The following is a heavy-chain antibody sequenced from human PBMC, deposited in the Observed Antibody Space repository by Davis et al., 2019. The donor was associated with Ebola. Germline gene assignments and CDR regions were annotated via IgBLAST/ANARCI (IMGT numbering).Heavy chain of an antibody. CDR3: ARLSNYYYYGMDV. CDR1: GGSFSGYY. V-gene: IGHV4-39*01. J-gene: IGHJ6*02. CDR2: IYYSGST. Sequence: MPSETLSLTCAVYGGSFSGYYWGWIRQPPGKGLEWIGSIYYSGSTYYNPSLKSRVTISVDTSKNQFSLKLSSVTAADTAVYYCARLSNYYYYGMDVWGQGTTVTVSS.